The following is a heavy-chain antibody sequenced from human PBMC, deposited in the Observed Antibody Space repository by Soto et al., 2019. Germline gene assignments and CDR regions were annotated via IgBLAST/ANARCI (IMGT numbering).Heavy chain of an antibody. CDR1: GYTFTNYY. Sequence: QVHLVQSRSDVNKPGASVKVSCKASGYTFTNYYMHWVRQAPGQGLEWMGIINPSVGSTTYAQRFQGRFTITRDTSTSTVYMELSSLRSEDTAVYYFVRDYDILTAYQYYFDYWGQGTLVTVSS. V-gene: IGHV1-46*01. J-gene: IGHJ4*02. CDR2: INPSVGST. CDR3: VRDYDILTAYQYYFDY. D-gene: IGHD3-9*01.